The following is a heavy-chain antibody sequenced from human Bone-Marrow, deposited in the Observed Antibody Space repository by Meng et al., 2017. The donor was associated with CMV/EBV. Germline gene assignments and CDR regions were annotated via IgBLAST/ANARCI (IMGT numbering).Heavy chain of an antibody. CDR2: ISDSGGST. D-gene: IGHD2-2*01. CDR1: GFTFSSYA. J-gene: IGHJ3*02. Sequence: GGSLRLSCAASGFTFSSYAMSWVRQAPGKGLEWVSSISDSGGSTYYADSVKGRFTISRDNSKNTLYLQMNSLRAEDTAVYYCARGALSYIVVVAAARVNAFDIWGQGPMVTF. CDR3: ARGALSYIVVVAAARVNAFDI. V-gene: IGHV3-23*01.